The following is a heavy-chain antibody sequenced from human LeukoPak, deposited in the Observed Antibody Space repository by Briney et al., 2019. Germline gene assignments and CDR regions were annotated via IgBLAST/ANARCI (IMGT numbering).Heavy chain of an antibody. CDR3: ARDQSLVAYSTTWFDY. CDR1: GYTFTNYG. J-gene: IGHJ4*02. V-gene: IGHV1-18*01. D-gene: IGHD6-13*01. CDR2: ISAHNGNT. Sequence: ASVKVSRKASGYTFTNYGISWVRQAPGQGLEWMGWISAHNGNTDYAQNLQGRVTMTTDTLTSTAYMELRSLRSDDTAVYYCARDQSLVAYSTTWFDYWGQGTPVIVSS.